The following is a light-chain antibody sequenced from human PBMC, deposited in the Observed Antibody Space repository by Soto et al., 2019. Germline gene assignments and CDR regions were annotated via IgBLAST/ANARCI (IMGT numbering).Light chain of an antibody. CDR1: QSVSSN. CDR2: DAS. Sequence: EIVRTQSPATLSVSPGERATLSCRASQSVSSNLAWHQQKPGQAPRILMYDASTRATGIPARLSGSGSGTEFTLTISSLQSEDFAVYYCQQYHNWPITFGQGTRLEIK. V-gene: IGKV3-15*01. J-gene: IGKJ5*01. CDR3: QQYHNWPIT.